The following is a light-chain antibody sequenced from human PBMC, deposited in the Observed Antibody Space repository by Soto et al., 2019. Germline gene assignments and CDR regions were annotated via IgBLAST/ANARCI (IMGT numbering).Light chain of an antibody. J-gene: IGKJ3*01. CDR2: DAS. V-gene: IGKV1-33*01. CDR3: QQYDNLRIT. Sequence: DIQMTQSPSSLSASVGDRVTITCQASQDISNYLNWYQQKPGKAPKLLIYDASNLKTGVPSRFSGSGTGTDFTFTISSLKPEDIATYYCQQYDNLRITYGPGTKVDIK. CDR1: QDISNY.